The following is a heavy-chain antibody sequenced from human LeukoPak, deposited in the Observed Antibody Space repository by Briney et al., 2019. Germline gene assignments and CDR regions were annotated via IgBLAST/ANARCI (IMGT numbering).Heavy chain of an antibody. J-gene: IGHJ4*02. D-gene: IGHD3-10*01. CDR1: GVSFSGYY. CDR3: ARGRRSYYGSGSYYSPVYFDY. V-gene: IGHV4-34*01. CDR2: INHSGST. Sequence: SETLSLICAVYGVSFSGYYWSWIRQPPGKGLEWIGEINHSGSTNYNPSLKSRVTISVDTSKNQFSLKLSSVTAADTAVYYCARGRRSYYGSGSYYSPVYFDYWGQGTLVTVSS.